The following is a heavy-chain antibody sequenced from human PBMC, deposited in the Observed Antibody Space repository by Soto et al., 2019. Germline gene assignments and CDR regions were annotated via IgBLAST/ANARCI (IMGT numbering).Heavy chain of an antibody. CDR2: IIPIFGTA. D-gene: IGHD6-19*01. CDR3: ARRIAVSTGWFDP. Sequence: ASVKVSCKAPGGTFSSYAISWVRQAPGQGLEWMGGIIPIFGTANYAQKFQGRVTITADESTSTAYMELSSLRSEDTAVYYCARRIAVSTGWFDPWGQGTLVTVSS. J-gene: IGHJ5*02. V-gene: IGHV1-69*13. CDR1: GGTFSSYA.